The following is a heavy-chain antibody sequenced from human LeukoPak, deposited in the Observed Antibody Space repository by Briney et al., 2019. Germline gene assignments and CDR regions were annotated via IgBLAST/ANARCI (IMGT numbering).Heavy chain of an antibody. D-gene: IGHD3-3*01. J-gene: IGHJ4*02. CDR3: AKSGDYCLDY. CDR1: GSSINNKKW. Sequence: SETLSLTCAVSGSSINNKKWWSWVRQPPGKGLEWIGEIYQSGSTNYNPSLKSRVTISVDKPKNQFSLKLTSVTAADTATYYCAKSGDYCLDYWGPGTLVTVSS. V-gene: IGHV4-4*02. CDR2: IYQSGST.